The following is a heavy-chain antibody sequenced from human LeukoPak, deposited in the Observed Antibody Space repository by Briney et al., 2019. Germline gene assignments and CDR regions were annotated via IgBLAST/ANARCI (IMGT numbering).Heavy chain of an antibody. CDR1: GGSISSFY. Sequence: SETLSLTCTVSGGSISSFYWSWIRQPPGKGLEWMGYIYYSGSTKYNYNPSHKSRVTMSIDTSKNQFSLKLSSVTAADTAVYYCARLGGATPPWGQGTLVTVSS. CDR3: ARLGGATPP. D-gene: IGHD1-26*01. J-gene: IGHJ5*02. V-gene: IGHV4-59*08. CDR2: IYYSGSTKY.